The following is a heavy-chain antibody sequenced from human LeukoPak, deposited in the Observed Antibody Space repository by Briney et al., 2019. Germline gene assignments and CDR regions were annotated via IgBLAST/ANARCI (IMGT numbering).Heavy chain of an antibody. J-gene: IGHJ4*02. CDR2: IRYDGSNK. CDR1: GFTSSSYG. D-gene: IGHD3-22*01. V-gene: IGHV3-30*02. Sequence: PGGSLRLSCAASGFTSSSYGMHWVRQAPGKGLEWVAFIRYDGSNKYYADSVKGRFTISRDNSKNTLYLQMNSLRAEDTAVYYCARDLAEYYYDSSAPGYWGQGTLVTVSS. CDR3: ARDLAEYYYDSSAPGY.